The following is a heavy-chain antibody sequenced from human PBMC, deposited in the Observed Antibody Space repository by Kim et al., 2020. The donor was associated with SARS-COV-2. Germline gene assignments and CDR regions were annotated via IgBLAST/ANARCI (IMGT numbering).Heavy chain of an antibody. J-gene: IGHJ4*02. CDR3: ARGLPPYDSSHLYYFDY. Sequence: VKGRFTISRDNAKNSLYLQMNSLRDEDTAVYYCARGLPPYDSSHLYYFDYWGQGTLVTVSS. D-gene: IGHD3-22*01. V-gene: IGHV3-48*02.